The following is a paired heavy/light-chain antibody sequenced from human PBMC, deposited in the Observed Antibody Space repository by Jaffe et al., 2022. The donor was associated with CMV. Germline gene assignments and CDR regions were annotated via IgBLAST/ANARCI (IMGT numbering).Light chain of an antibody. CDR1: QSIRSY. Sequence: DIQMTQSPSSLSASLGDRVTITCRASQSIRSYLNWYQQKPGKAPKLLIYAASTLESGVPSRFSGSGSGTDFTLTISSLQPEDFATYSCQQSYISPRTFGQGTKVELK. CDR3: QQSYISPRT. J-gene: IGKJ1*01. V-gene: IGKV1-39*01. CDR2: AAS.
Heavy chain of an antibody. D-gene: IGHD3-10*01. J-gene: IGHJ4*02. CDR3: ARDSYYGSGTYYIFDL. CDR2: FNPNSGAT. CDR1: GYTFTGHY. Sequence: QVQLVQSGAEVKKPGASVKVSCKASGYTFTGHYMHWVRQAPGQGLEWMGWFNPNSGATNYAQMLQGRVTMTRDMSTSTAYMELSSLTPDDTAVYYCARDSYYGSGTYYIFDLWGQGTLVTVSS. V-gene: IGHV1-2*02.